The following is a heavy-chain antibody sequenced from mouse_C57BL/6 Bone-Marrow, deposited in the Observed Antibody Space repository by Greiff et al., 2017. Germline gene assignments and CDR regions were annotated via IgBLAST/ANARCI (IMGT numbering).Heavy chain of an antibody. J-gene: IGHJ1*03. CDR1: GFTFSSYG. D-gene: IGHD2-2*01. V-gene: IGHV5-6*01. CDR2: ISSGGSYT. Sequence: EVQLVESGGDLVKPGGSLKLSCAASGFTFSSYGMSWVRQTPDKRLEWVATISSGGSYTYYPDSVKGRFTISRDNAKNTLYLQMSSLKSEDTAMSACARHPRLDWFYLYFDVWGTGTTVTVSS. CDR3: ARHPRLDWFYLYFDV.